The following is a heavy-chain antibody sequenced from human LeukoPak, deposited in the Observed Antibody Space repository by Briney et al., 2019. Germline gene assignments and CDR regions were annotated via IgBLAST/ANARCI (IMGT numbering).Heavy chain of an antibody. CDR3: ARIITAAGSDY. Sequence: QAGGSLRLSCAASGFTFSTYAMSWVRQAPGKGLEWVSSISADGAGRYYADSVKGRFIISRDNSRNTLYMQMISLRAEDTAVYYCARIITAAGSDYWGQGTLVTVSS. D-gene: IGHD2-15*01. CDR1: GFTFSTYA. V-gene: IGHV3-23*01. J-gene: IGHJ4*02. CDR2: ISADGAGR.